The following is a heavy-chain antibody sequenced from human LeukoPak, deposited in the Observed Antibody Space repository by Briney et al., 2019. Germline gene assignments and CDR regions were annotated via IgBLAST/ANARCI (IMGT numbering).Heavy chain of an antibody. CDR2: VGIISDTV. CDR1: GFTFSSYS. CDR3: ARNLDV. J-gene: IGHJ6*02. Sequence: AGGSLRLSCAASGFTFSSYSMNWVRQAPGKGLEWISFVGIISDTVYYADSVKGRFTISRDNAQNSLYLQMDSLRAEDTAVYYCARNLDVWGQGTTVTVSS. V-gene: IGHV3-48*04.